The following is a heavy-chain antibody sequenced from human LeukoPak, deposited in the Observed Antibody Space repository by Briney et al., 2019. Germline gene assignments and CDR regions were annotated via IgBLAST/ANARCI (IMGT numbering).Heavy chain of an antibody. CDR3: ARYGYSRRDFDY. CDR1: GGSFSDYQ. V-gene: IGHV4-34*01. D-gene: IGHD6-13*01. J-gene: IGHJ4*02. CDR2: ISHSGTT. Sequence: SETLSLTCAVSGGSFSDYQWNWIRQSPGKGLEWLGEISHSGTTTYNPSLKSRVTISVDTSKNQFSLRLRSVTAADTAVYYCARYGYSRRDFDYWGQGTLVTVSS.